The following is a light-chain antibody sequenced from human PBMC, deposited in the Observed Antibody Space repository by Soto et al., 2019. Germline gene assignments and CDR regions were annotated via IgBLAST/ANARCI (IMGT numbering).Light chain of an antibody. CDR1: QSVNSD. CDR2: DAS. CDR3: QHYNNWPPYT. J-gene: IGKJ2*01. V-gene: IGKV3-15*01. Sequence: EIEMTQSPATLSLSPGERATLSCRASQSVNSDLAWYQQKPGQAPRLLIYDASTRAAGVPARFTGSGSETEFTLTISSLQSEDYAVYYCQHYNNWPPYTFGQGTKLEIK.